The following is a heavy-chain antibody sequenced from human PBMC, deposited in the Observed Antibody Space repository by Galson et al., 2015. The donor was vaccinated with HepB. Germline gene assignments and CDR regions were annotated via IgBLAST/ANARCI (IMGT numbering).Heavy chain of an antibody. CDR1: GFTFDDYG. Sequence: SLRLSCAASGFTFDDYGMSWVRQAPGKGLEWVSGINWNGGSTGYADSVKGRFTISRDNAKNSLYLQMNSLRAADTAVYYCARGVGYARAFDIWDQGKMVTVSS. V-gene: IGHV3-20*04. CDR3: ARGVGYARAFDI. CDR2: INWNGGST. D-gene: IGHD2-8*01. J-gene: IGHJ3*02.